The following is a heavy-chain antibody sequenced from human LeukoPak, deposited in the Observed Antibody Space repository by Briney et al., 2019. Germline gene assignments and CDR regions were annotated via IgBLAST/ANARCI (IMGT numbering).Heavy chain of an antibody. CDR1: GGSISSYC. V-gene: IGHV4-59*01. Sequence: SETLSLTCTVSGGSISSYCWSWIRQPPGKGLEWIGYIYYSGSTNYNPSLKSRVTISVDTSKNQFSLKLSSVTAADTAVYYCARIVVVDWYFDLWGRGTLVTVSS. J-gene: IGHJ2*01. D-gene: IGHD3-22*01. CDR3: ARIVVVDWYFDL. CDR2: IYYSGST.